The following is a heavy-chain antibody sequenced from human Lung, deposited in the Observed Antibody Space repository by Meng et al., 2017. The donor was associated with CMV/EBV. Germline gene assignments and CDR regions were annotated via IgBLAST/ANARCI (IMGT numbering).Heavy chain of an antibody. D-gene: IGHD2-2*01. V-gene: IGHV5-51*01. CDR3: ARQLDTRTWDNWFDP. Sequence: GEXXKISCKGSGYSFTSYWIAWVRQMPGKGLEWMGLIYPGDSDTTYSPSFQGRVTISADKSISTTYLQWSSLKASDTAIYYCARQLDTRTWDNWFDPWGQGTLVTVSS. CDR1: GYSFTSYW. J-gene: IGHJ5*02. CDR2: IYPGDSDT.